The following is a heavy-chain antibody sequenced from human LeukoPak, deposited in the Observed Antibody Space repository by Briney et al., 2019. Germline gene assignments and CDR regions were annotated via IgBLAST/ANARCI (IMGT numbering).Heavy chain of an antibody. V-gene: IGHV4-59*08. CDR1: GGSISSYY. Sequence: PSETLSLTCTVSGGSISSYYWSWIRQPPGKGLEWIGYIYYSGSTNYNPSLKSRVTISVDTSKNQFSLKLSSVTAADTAMYYCARTSGYSPVHFDYWGQGTLVTVSS. CDR2: IYYSGST. CDR3: ARTSGYSPVHFDY. J-gene: IGHJ4*02. D-gene: IGHD3-22*01.